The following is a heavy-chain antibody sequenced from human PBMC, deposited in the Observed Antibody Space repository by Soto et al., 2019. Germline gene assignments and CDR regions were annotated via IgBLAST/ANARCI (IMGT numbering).Heavy chain of an antibody. D-gene: IGHD5-12*01. J-gene: IGHJ4*02. CDR1: GFSFSNAW. V-gene: IGHV3-15*07. CDR2: IKSNTDGGTT. Sequence: GGSLRLSCAASGFSFSNAWMNWVRQAPGKGLEWVGRIKSNTDGGTTDYAAPVKGRFAISRDDSKNTLYLQMNSLKTEDTAVYYCATRDIVATFSFDYWGQGTLVTVSS. CDR3: ATRDIVATFSFDY.